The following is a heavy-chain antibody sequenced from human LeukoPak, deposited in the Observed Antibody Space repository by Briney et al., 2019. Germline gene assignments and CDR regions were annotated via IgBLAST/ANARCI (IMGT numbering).Heavy chain of an antibody. J-gene: IGHJ5*02. CDR3: AKDLGLHNWFDP. D-gene: IGHD5-12*01. CDR1: GFTFSSYG. Sequence: SGGSLRLSCAASGFTFSSYGMHWVRQAPGKGLEWVAFIRYDGSNKYYADSVKGRFTISRDNSKNTLYLQMNSLRAEDTAVYYCAKDLGLHNWFDPGAREPWSPSPQ. V-gene: IGHV3-30*02. CDR2: IRYDGSNK.